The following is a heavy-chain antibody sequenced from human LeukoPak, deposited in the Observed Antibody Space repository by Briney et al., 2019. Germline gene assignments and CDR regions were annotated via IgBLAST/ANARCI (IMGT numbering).Heavy chain of an antibody. J-gene: IGHJ3*02. D-gene: IGHD6-6*01. Sequence: ASVKVPCKVSGYTLTELSMHWVRQAPGKGLEWMGGFDPEDGETIYAQKFQGRVTMTEDTSTDTAYMELSSLRSEDTAVYYCATDVAARPHDGDAFDIWGQGTMVTVSS. CDR3: ATDVAARPHDGDAFDI. CDR2: FDPEDGET. CDR1: GYTLTELS. V-gene: IGHV1-24*01.